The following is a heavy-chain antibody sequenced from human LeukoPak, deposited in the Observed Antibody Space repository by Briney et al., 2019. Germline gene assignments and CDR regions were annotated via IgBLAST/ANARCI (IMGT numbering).Heavy chain of an antibody. J-gene: IGHJ4*02. D-gene: IGHD6-19*01. CDR1: GFTISSNH. Sequence: PGGSLRLSCAASGFTISSNHMSWVRQAPGKGLEWVSIIYSGGGTYHADSVKGRFTISRDNSKNTLYLQMNSLRVEDTAVYYCARHSRGRSFFDYWGQGTLVTVAS. V-gene: IGHV3-66*04. CDR2: IYSGGGT. CDR3: ARHSRGRSFFDY.